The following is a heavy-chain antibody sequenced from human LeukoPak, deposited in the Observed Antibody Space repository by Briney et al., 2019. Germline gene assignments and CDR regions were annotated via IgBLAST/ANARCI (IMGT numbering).Heavy chain of an antibody. V-gene: IGHV3-7*01. Sequence: GGSLRLSCAASGLTFSSYWMSCVREAPGKGLEWVANIKQDGSEKYYVDSVKGRFTISRDNAKASLYLQMSSLRAEDTAVYYCARDTRGGGSFDWGQGTLVTVSS. CDR2: IKQDGSEK. J-gene: IGHJ4*02. CDR1: GLTFSSYW. CDR3: ARDTRGGGSFD. D-gene: IGHD2-15*01.